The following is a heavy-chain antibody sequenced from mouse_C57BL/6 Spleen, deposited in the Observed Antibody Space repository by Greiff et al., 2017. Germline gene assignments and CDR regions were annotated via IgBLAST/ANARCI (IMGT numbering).Heavy chain of an antibody. CDR3: ARGGGYFPFAY. CDR2: ILPSIGRT. D-gene: IGHD2-3*01. V-gene: IGHV15-2*01. Sequence: QVQLKESGSELRSPGSSVKLSCKDFDSEVFPIAYMSWVRQKPGHGFEWIGGILPSIGRTIYGEKFEDKATLDADTLSNTAYLELNSLTSEDSAIYYCARGGGYFPFAYWGQGTLVAVSA. CDR1: DSEVFPIAY. J-gene: IGHJ3*01.